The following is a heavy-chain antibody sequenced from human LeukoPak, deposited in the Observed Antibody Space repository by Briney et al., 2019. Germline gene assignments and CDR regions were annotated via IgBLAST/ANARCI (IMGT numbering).Heavy chain of an antibody. D-gene: IGHD3-16*01. CDR1: GFTLSSYA. CDR2: ISGSGGST. J-gene: IGHJ4*02. Sequence: PGGSLRLSCAASGFTLSSYAMSWVRQAPGKGLEWVSAISGSGGSTYYADSVKGRFTISRDNSKNTLYLQMNSLRAEDTAVYYCAKGLLDYVWGSRPDYWGQGTLVTVSS. CDR3: AKGLLDYVWGSRPDY. V-gene: IGHV3-23*01.